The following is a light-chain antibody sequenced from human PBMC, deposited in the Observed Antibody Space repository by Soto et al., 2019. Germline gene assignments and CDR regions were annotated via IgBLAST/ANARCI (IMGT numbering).Light chain of an antibody. J-gene: IGKJ1*01. CDR2: GAS. CDR3: HQYDSWT. Sequence: EIVLTPSPGTLSLSQGERTTLSCRASQSFNSIYLAWYQQKPGQAPRLLIYGASSRATGIPDRFSGSGSGTDFTLTISRLEPEDFAVYYCHQYDSWTLGQGTKVDI. CDR1: QSFNSIY. V-gene: IGKV3-20*01.